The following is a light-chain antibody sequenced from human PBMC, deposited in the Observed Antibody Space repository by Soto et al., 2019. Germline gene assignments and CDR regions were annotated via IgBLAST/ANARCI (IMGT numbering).Light chain of an antibody. CDR1: QSVSSY. CDR2: DAS. J-gene: IGKJ5*01. CDR3: QQRSNWHSIT. Sequence: EILFTQSPATLSLSPGERATLSWRASQSVSSYLAWYQQKPGQPPRLLIYDASNRATGIPARFSGSGSGTDFILTINSLEPQDFAVYYCQQRSNWHSITFGQGTRLEIK. V-gene: IGKV3-11*01.